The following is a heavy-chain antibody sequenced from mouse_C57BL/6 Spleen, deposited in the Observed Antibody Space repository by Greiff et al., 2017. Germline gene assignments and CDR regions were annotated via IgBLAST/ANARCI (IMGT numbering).Heavy chain of an antibody. CDR3: ARTTDGYTLDY. J-gene: IGHJ2*01. Sequence: VQLKQSGPELVKPGASVKISCKASGYSFTGYYMNWVKQSPEKSLEWIGEINPSTGGTTYNQKFKAKATLTVDKSSSTAYMQLKSLTSEDSAVYYCARTTDGYTLDYWGQGTTLTVSS. CDR2: INPSTGGT. V-gene: IGHV1-42*01. D-gene: IGHD2-3*01. CDR1: GYSFTGYY.